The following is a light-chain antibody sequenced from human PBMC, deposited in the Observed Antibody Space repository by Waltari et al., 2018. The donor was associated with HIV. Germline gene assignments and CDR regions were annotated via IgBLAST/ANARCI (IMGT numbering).Light chain of an antibody. Sequence: QSVLTQPPSVSGTPGQRVTISCSGGNSNIGSNYVYWYQQLTGTAPKLLIYRNNQRPSGVPYRFSGSKSFTSAALASSVLRSEDEADYYCAVWDDSLTNWLFGGGTKLTVL. CDR2: RNN. J-gene: IGLJ3*02. CDR1: NSNIGSNY. V-gene: IGLV1-47*01. CDR3: AVWDDSLTNWL.